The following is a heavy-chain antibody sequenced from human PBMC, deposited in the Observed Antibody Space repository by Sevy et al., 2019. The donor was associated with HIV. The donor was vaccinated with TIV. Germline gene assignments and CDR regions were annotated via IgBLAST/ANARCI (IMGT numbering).Heavy chain of an antibody. V-gene: IGHV3-21*01. CDR3: ARVKDYGDYGAFDI. CDR2: IIISTSYI. Sequence: GGSLRLSCAGSGFTFNSHTMNWVRQAPGKGLEWVASIIISTSYIYYGDSVKGRFTISRDNAKICLFMQMNSLSAEYTAIYFCARVKDYGDYGAFDIWGQGTMVTVSS. J-gene: IGHJ3*02. CDR1: GFTFNSHT. D-gene: IGHD4-17*01.